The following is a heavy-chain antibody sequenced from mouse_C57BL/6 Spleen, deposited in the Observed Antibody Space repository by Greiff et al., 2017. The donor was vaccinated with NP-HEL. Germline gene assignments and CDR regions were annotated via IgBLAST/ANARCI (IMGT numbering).Heavy chain of an antibody. CDR2: IWSGGST. V-gene: IGHV2-2*01. CDR1: GFSLTSYG. Sequence: QVQLQQSGPGLVQPSQSLSITCTVSGFSLTSYGVHWVRQSPGKGLEWLGVIWSGGSTDYNAAFISRLSISKDNSKSQVFFKMNSLQADDTAIYYCARGSNSEKDYFDYWGQGTTLTVSS. D-gene: IGHD2-5*01. J-gene: IGHJ2*01. CDR3: ARGSNSEKDYFDY.